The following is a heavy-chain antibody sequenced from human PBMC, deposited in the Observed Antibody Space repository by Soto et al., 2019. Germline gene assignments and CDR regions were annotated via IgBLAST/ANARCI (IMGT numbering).Heavy chain of an antibody. CDR1: VFTFSNYA. CDR3: GKDPNGDYIGAFDI. J-gene: IGHJ3*02. CDR2: IGSSGGTT. D-gene: IGHD4-17*01. V-gene: IGHV3-23*01. Sequence: GGSLRLSCAASVFTFSNYAMSWVRQAPGKGLEWVSGIGSSGGTTHLADSVKGRFTISRDNSKNTLYLQMNSLRVEDTAVYYCGKDPNGDYIGAFDIWGQGTMVTVSS.